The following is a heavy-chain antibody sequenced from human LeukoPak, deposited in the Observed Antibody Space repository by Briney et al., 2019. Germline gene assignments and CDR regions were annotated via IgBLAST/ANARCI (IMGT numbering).Heavy chain of an antibody. Sequence: PSETLSLTCTVSGGSISSYYWSWIQQPPGKGLQWIGYIYYSGTTNYNPSLKSRVTISVDTPKNQFSLKLSSVTAADTAVYYCARLNDHLPDAMNPDYYYYGLDVWGQGTTVTVSS. CDR2: IYYSGTT. J-gene: IGHJ6*02. V-gene: IGHV4-59*08. CDR3: ARLNDHLPDAMNPDYYYYGLDV. D-gene: IGHD2-2*01. CDR1: GGSISSYY.